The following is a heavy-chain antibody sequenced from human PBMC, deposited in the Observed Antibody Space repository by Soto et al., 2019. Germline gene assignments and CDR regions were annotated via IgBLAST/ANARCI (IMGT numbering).Heavy chain of an antibody. V-gene: IGHV3-11*06. CDR1: GFTFSDYY. Sequence: GGSLRLSSAVSGFTFSDYYMSWIRQAPGKGLEWVSYISSSSSYTNYADSVEGRFTISRDNAKKSLYLQMNSLRAEDTAVYYCARAGITGTYGDYWGQGTLVTVSS. CDR2: ISSSSSYT. CDR3: ARAGITGTYGDY. J-gene: IGHJ4*02. D-gene: IGHD1-7*01.